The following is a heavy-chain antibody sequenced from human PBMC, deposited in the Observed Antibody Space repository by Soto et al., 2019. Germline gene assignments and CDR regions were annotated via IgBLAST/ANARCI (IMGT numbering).Heavy chain of an antibody. J-gene: IGHJ3*02. CDR3: ARDMVQYSPGDDAFDI. CDR2: ISGSGGST. D-gene: IGHD3-10*01. V-gene: IGHV3-23*01. Sequence: GGSLRLSCAASGFTFSSYAMSWVRQAPGKGLEWVSAISGSGGSTYYADSVKGRFTISRDNSKNTLYLQMNSLRAEDTAVYYCARDMVQYSPGDDAFDIWGQGTMVTVSS. CDR1: GFTFSSYA.